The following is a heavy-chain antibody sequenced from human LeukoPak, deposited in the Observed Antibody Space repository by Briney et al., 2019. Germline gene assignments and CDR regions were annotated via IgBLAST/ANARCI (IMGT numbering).Heavy chain of an antibody. Sequence: GGSLRLSCAASGFTFSRYAMSWVRQAPGKGLEWVSGISGDNTGAVYADSVKGRFTTSRDNFKNTLYLQMNSLRAEDTAVYYCAVGGYDQDFDYWGQGTLVTVSS. J-gene: IGHJ4*02. V-gene: IGHV3-23*01. CDR2: ISGDNTGA. D-gene: IGHD5-12*01. CDR1: GFTFSRYA. CDR3: AVGGYDQDFDY.